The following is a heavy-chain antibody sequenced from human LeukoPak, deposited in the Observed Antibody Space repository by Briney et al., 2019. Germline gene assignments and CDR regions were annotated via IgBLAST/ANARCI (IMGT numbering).Heavy chain of an antibody. CDR2: INTDGSST. V-gene: IGHV3-74*01. CDR1: GFTFSNSW. D-gene: IGHD3-9*01. Sequence: GGSLRLSCAASGFTFSNSWMHWVRQAPGKGLVWVSRINTDGSSTNYADSVKGRFTISRDNAKNTLYLQMNTLRVEDTAVYYCTRDLMDYDVSTGLHHYYMDVWGQGTTVTVSS. CDR3: TRDLMDYDVSTGLHHYYMDV. J-gene: IGHJ6*02.